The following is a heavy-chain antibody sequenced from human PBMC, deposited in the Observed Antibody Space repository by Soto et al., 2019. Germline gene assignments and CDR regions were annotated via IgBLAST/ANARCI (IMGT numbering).Heavy chain of an antibody. CDR1: GYTFTTYA. V-gene: IGHV1-3*04. Sequence: QVRLAQSGAEVKKPGASMQIACKSSGYTFTTYAVIWMRQAPGQRLEWMGRINTENGNTKYSEKFKGRVTITRDTSAGAAYMELNSLRSEDTAVYYCTRDNGYFDSWCQGTRVTVSS. J-gene: IGHJ4*02. CDR3: TRDNGYFDS. CDR2: INTENGNT. D-gene: IGHD2-8*01.